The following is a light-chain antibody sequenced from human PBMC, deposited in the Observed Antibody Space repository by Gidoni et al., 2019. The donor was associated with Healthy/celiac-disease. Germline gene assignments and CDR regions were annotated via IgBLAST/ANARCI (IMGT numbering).Light chain of an antibody. Sequence: QLVLPQSPSASASLGPSVKLTCTLSSGHSSYAIAWHQQQPEKGPRYLMKLNSDGSHSKGDGLPDRFSGSSSGAERYRTISSLQAEDEADYYCQTWGTGIWVFGGGTKLTVL. V-gene: IGLV4-69*01. J-gene: IGLJ3*02. CDR2: LNSDGSH. CDR3: QTWGTGIWV. CDR1: SGHSSYA.